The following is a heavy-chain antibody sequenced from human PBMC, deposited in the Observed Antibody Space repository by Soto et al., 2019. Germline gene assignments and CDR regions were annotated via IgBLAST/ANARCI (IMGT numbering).Heavy chain of an antibody. Sequence: PGGSLRLSCAASGFTFSSYAMSWVRQAPGKGLEWVSAISGSGGSTYYADSVKGRFTISRDNSKNTLYLQMNSLRAEDTAVYYCARIEMATPYFDYWGQGTLVTVSS. CDR3: ARIEMATPYFDY. V-gene: IGHV3-23*01. CDR1: GFTFSSYA. D-gene: IGHD5-12*01. CDR2: ISGSGGST. J-gene: IGHJ4*02.